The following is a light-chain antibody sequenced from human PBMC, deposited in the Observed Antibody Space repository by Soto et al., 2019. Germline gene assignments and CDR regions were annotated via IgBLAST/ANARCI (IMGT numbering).Light chain of an antibody. Sequence: QSALTQPPSASGSPGQSVTISCTGTSSDVGGYNYVSWYQQHPGKAPKLIIYDVTKRPSGVPDRFSGSKSGNTASLTVSGLQAEDEAEYFCFSFTTTSTHVFGTGTKLTVL. CDR1: SSDVGGYNY. J-gene: IGLJ1*01. V-gene: IGLV2-8*01. CDR2: DVT. CDR3: FSFTTTSTHV.